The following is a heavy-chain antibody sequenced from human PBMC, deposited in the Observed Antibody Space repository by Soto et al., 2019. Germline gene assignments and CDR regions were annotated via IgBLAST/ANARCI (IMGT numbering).Heavy chain of an antibody. J-gene: IGHJ4*02. Sequence: LSLTCTVSGGSIGNDDYSWSWVRQPPGKGLEWIGYIYHSGTTYYNPSLTSRVTISVDGSNNQFSLKLTSMTAADTAVYYCATVIPATRYSAYWGQGILVTVSS. CDR1: GGSIGNDDYS. CDR3: ATVIPATRYSAY. D-gene: IGHD2-15*01. CDR2: IYHSGTT. V-gene: IGHV4-30-2*01.